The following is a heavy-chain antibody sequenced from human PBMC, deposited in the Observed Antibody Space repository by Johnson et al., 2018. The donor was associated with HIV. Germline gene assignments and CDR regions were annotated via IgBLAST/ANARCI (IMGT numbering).Heavy chain of an antibody. CDR1: GFTFSSYD. CDR2: IGSAGDT. CDR3: ARVAEGSSGYYRDAFDI. J-gene: IGHJ3*02. D-gene: IGHD3-22*01. Sequence: VQLVESGGGLVQPGGSLTLSCAASGFTFSSYDMHWVRQPTGKGLEWVSAIGSAGDTYYPDSVKGRFTISRENAKNSLYLEMNSLRAGDTAVYYCARVAEGSSGYYRDAFDIWGQGTLVTVSS. V-gene: IGHV3-13*01.